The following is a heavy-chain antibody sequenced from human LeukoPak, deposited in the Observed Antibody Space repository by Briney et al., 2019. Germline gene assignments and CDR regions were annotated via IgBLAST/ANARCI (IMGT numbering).Heavy chain of an antibody. D-gene: IGHD3-16*02. V-gene: IGHV3-11*01. CDR1: GFTFSDYY. J-gene: IGHJ4*02. CDR3: ARDRLRLGELSAYYFDY. Sequence: PGGSLRLSCAASGFTFSDYYMSWIRQAPGKGLEWVSYISSSGGTIYYADSVKGRFTISRDNAKNSLYLQMNSLRAEDTAVYYCARDRLRLGELSAYYFDYWGQGTLVTVSS. CDR2: ISSSGGTI.